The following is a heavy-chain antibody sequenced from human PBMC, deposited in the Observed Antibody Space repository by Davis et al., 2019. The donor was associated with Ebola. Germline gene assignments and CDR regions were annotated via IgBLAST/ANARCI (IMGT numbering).Heavy chain of an antibody. V-gene: IGHV3-49*04. J-gene: IGHJ4*02. CDR1: GFTFGDYA. CDR3: SRVRRWFGEDIRGYFDY. D-gene: IGHD3-10*01. Sequence: GESLKISCAASGFTFGDYALSWVRQAPGKGLEWVGCIRSKGYGGTIEYAASVKGRFTISRDDSKRIAYLQMNSLKTEDTAVYYCSRVRRWFGEDIRGYFDYWGQGTLVTVSS. CDR2: IRSKGYGGTI.